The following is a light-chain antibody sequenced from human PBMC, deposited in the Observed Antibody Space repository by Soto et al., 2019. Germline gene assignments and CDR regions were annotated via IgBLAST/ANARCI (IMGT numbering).Light chain of an antibody. CDR2: AAS. Sequence: AIRMTQSPSSLSASTGDRVTSTCRASQGISSYLAWYQQKPGKAPKLLIYAASTLQSGVPSRFSGSGSGTEFTLTITSLQSEDFAVYYCQQYDYLWTFGQGTKVDIK. J-gene: IGKJ1*01. V-gene: IGKV1-8*01. CDR1: QGISSY. CDR3: QQYDYLWT.